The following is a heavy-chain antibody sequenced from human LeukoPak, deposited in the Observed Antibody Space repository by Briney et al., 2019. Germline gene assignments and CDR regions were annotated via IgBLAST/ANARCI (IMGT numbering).Heavy chain of an antibody. CDR3: ARDRASAVVPAAIRGSHHPWFDP. CDR1: GGSISSGGYY. D-gene: IGHD2-2*02. Sequence: SETPSLTCTVSGGSISSGGYYWSWIRQHPGKGLEWIGYIYYSGSTYYNPSLKSRVTISVDTSKNQFSLKLSSVTAADTAVYYCARDRASAVVPAAIRGSHHPWFDPWGQGTLVTVSS. V-gene: IGHV4-31*03. J-gene: IGHJ5*02. CDR2: IYYSGST.